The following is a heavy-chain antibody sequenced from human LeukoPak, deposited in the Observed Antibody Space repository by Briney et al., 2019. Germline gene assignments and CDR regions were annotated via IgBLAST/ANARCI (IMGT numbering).Heavy chain of an antibody. D-gene: IGHD5-24*01. CDR3: AGGATISETGYFDF. V-gene: IGHV4-34*01. J-gene: IGHJ4*03. CDR2: IDHRGDT. CDR1: GGSFSRYY. Sequence: SETLSLACAVYGGSFSRYYWSWIRQSPGKGLEWIAEIDHRGDTNYNPSVKSRVTISVDTSKNQFSLKVRSLSAADTAVYYCAGGATISETGYFDFWGQGTLVTVSS.